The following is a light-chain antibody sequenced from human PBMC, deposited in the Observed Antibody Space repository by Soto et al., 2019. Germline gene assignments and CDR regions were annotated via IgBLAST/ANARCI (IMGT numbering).Light chain of an antibody. CDR2: DAS. CDR1: QSVSSY. J-gene: IGKJ5*01. Sequence: VLTQSPATLSLSPGERATLSCRASQSVSSYLAWYQQKTGQAPRLLIYDASNRATGIPDRFSGSGSGTDFTLTISRLEPEDFAVYYCQQRSNWPVTCGQGTRLEIK. V-gene: IGKV3-11*01. CDR3: QQRSNWPVT.